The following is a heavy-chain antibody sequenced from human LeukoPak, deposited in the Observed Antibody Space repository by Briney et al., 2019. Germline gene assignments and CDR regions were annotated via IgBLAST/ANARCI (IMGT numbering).Heavy chain of an antibody. V-gene: IGHV5-51*01. Sequence: GESLKISCKGSAYSFSSYWIGWVRQMPGKGLEWMGLIYPGDSDTRYSPSFQGQVTISADKSINTAYLQWSSLKASDTATYYCTRHLAAAVFDPWGQGTLVTVSS. CDR2: IYPGDSDT. J-gene: IGHJ5*02. D-gene: IGHD6-13*01. CDR1: AYSFSSYW. CDR3: TRHLAAAVFDP.